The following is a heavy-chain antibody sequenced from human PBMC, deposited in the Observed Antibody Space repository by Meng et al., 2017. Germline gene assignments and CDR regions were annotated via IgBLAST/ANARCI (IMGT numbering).Heavy chain of an antibody. D-gene: IGHD1-26*01. CDR3: ARGSYSFDS. J-gene: IGHJ4*02. CDR1: GDSVSSNSAA. V-gene: IGHV6-1*01. CDR2: AYYRSKWHH. Sequence: QIQRQQSGPGLVKPSQTLALICAISGDSVSSNSAAWNWIRQSPSRGLEWLGRAYYRSKWHHDYAESVKSRISIDPDTSKNQFSLQLRSVTPEDSAVYYCARGSYSFDSWGQRTLVTVSS.